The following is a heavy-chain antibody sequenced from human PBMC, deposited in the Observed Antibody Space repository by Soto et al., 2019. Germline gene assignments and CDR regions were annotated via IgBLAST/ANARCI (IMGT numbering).Heavy chain of an antibody. CDR3: ANRHSLESSSWFHNWFDP. Sequence: QVQLQQWGAGLLKPSETLSLTCAVYGGSFSGYYWRWIRQPPGKGLEWIGEINHSGSTNYNPSLKSRVTISVDTTKNPISLKLTSVTAADTAVYYCANRHSLESSSWFHNWFDPWGQGTLVTVSS. CDR2: INHSGST. CDR1: GGSFSGYY. D-gene: IGHD6-13*01. V-gene: IGHV4-34*01. J-gene: IGHJ5*02.